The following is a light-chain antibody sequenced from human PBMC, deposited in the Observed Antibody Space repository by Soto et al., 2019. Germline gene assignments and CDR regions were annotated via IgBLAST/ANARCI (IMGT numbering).Light chain of an antibody. CDR1: QGISSY. J-gene: IGKJ4*01. V-gene: IGKV1-39*01. CDR3: QQSYSTLLT. Sequence: IRMTQSPSSLSASTGDRVTITCRASQGISSYLAWYQHKPGKAPKLLIYGISTLQSGVPSRFSGSGSGTDFTLSISSLQPEDFATYYCQQSYSTLLTFGGGTKVDIK. CDR2: GIS.